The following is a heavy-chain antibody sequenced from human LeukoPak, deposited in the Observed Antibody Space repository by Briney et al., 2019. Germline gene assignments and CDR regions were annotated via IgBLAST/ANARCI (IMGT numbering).Heavy chain of an antibody. CDR2: IYPGDSDT. J-gene: IGHJ5*02. V-gene: IGHV5-51*01. Sequence: GESLQISCQGSGYSFTSYWIGWGRQMPGKGLGWRGIIYPGDSDTRDSPSFQGQVTISADKSISTAYLQWTSLKASDTAMYYCARHPPGSTAFDPWGQGTLVTVSS. D-gene: IGHD4-17*01. CDR3: ARHPPGSTAFDP. CDR1: GYSFTSYW.